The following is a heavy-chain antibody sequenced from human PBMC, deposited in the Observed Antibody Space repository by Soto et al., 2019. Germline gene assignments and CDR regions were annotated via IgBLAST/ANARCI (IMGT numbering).Heavy chain of an antibody. J-gene: IGHJ4*02. Sequence: SETLSLTCTVSGHSMSSYYWSWLRQAPGKGLEWIGYIYYTGSPKYNPSLKSRVTISVDTSKNQFSLKLSSVTAADTAVYYCERRYGVYFEYWGQGTLVTVSS. D-gene: IGHD4-17*01. CDR2: IYYTGSP. CDR3: ERRYGVYFEY. CDR1: GHSMSSYY. V-gene: IGHV4-59*08.